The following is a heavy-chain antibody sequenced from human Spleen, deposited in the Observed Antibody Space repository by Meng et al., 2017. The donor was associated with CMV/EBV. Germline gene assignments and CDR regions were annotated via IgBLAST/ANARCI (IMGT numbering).Heavy chain of an antibody. CDR1: GFIFGDYL. D-gene: IGHD2-2*01. Sequence: GESLKISCTASGFIFGDYLMGWVRQAPGKGPEWAGVIRKNGYGGTTEYAASVKGRFTISRDDSKSIAYLQMNSLKIEDTAVYYCTRGGTSAMRDGMDVWGQGTTVTVSS. CDR2: IRKNGYGGTT. J-gene: IGHJ6*02. V-gene: IGHV3-49*04. CDR3: TRGGTSAMRDGMDV.